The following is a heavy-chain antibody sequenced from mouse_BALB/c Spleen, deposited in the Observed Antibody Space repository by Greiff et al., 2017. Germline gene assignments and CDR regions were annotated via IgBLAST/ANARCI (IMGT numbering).Heavy chain of an antibody. J-gene: IGHJ2*01. CDR3: ARTGGVPYYFDY. V-gene: IGHV5-6-3*01. CDR1: GFTFSSYG. D-gene: IGHD5-1*01. Sequence: EVQVVESGGGLVQPGGSLKLSCAASGFTFSSYGMSWVRQTPDKRLELVATINSNGGSTYYPDSVKGRFTISRDNAKNTLYLQMSSLKSEDTAMYYCARTGGVPYYFDYWGQGTTLTVSS. CDR2: INSNGGST.